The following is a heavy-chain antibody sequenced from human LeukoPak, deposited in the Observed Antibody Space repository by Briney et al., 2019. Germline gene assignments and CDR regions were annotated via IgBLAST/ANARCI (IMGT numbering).Heavy chain of an antibody. CDR2: INHSGST. CDR1: GGSFSGYY. V-gene: IGHV4-34*01. Sequence: SETLSLTCAVYGGSFSGYYWSWIRQPPGKGLEWIGEINHSGSTNYNPSLKSRVTISVDTSKNQFSPKLSSVTAADTAVYYCARERRRIVATTYYFDYWGQGTLVTVSS. CDR3: ARERRRIVATTYYFDY. D-gene: IGHD5-12*01. J-gene: IGHJ4*02.